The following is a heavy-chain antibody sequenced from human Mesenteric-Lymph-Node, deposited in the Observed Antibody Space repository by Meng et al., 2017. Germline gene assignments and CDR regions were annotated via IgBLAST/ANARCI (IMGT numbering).Heavy chain of an antibody. CDR1: GGSISSGGYY. Sequence: VPPPEPGPGLLKPSQPLSLTCTVSGGSISSGGYYWSWIRQHPGKGLEWIGYIHSSGSTYYNPSLRSRLTISVDTSKNQFSLKLSSVTAADTAVYYCARVAAAGNEWFDPWGQGTLVTVSS. CDR3: ARVAAAGNEWFDP. V-gene: IGHV4-31*03. CDR2: IHSSGST. D-gene: IGHD6-13*01. J-gene: IGHJ5*02.